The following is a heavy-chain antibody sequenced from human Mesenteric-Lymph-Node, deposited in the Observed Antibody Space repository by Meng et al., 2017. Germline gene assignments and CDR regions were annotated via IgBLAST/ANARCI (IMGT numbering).Heavy chain of an antibody. CDR1: GFTFSNYD. CDR3: AGTTMTPDSDY. CDR2: ISGSGGRT. V-gene: IGHV3-23*04. J-gene: IGHJ4*02. Sequence: EVQLVDSGVDFVQPGGSLRLSCTASGFTFSNYDMSWVRQAPGKGLEWVSSISGSGGRTNYADSEKGRFTISRDNAKNTVYLQMNSLRVEDTAVYYCAGTTMTPDSDYWGQGTLVTVSS. D-gene: IGHD4-17*01.